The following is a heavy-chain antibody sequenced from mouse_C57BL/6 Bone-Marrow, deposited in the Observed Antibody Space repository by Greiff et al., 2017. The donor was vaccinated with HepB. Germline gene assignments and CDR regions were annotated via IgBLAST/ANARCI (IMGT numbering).Heavy chain of an antibody. D-gene: IGHD2-1*01. J-gene: IGHJ3*01. V-gene: IGHV1-82*01. CDR2: IYPGDGDT. Sequence: VQVVESGPELVKPGASVKISCKASGYAFSSSWMNWVKQRPGKGLEWIGRIYPGDGDTNYNGKFKGKATLTSDKSSSTAYMQLSSLTSEDAAVYCCAKIYPLFAYWGQGTRFTVSA. CDR3: AKIYPLFAY. CDR1: GYAFSSSW.